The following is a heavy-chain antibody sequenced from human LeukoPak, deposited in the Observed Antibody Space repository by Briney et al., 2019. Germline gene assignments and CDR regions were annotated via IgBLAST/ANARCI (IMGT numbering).Heavy chain of an antibody. V-gene: IGHV6-1*01. D-gene: IGHD4-17*01. CDR2: TYYRSNWFN. J-gene: IGHJ5*02. CDR1: GDSVSSNSAA. CDR3: AKNYGDSNRFDP. Sequence: PSQTLSLTCAISGDSVSSNSAAWNWIRQSPSRGLEWLGRTYYRSNWFNDFALSVKSRITINPDTSKNQFSLQLNSVTPEDTAVYYCAKNYGDSNRFDPWGQGTLVTVSS.